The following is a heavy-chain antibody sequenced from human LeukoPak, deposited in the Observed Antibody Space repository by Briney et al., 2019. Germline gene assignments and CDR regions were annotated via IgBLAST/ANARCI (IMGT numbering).Heavy chain of an antibody. D-gene: IGHD1-26*01. V-gene: IGHV3-23*01. CDR1: GFTFINYA. Sequence: PGGSLRLSCAASGFTFINYAMSWVRQAPGKGLEWVSAIVGGGGSTNYADSVKDRFTISRDNSKNTLYLQMNSLRAEDTAIYYCAKGGSYAPLDYWGQGTLVTVSS. CDR2: IVGGGGST. CDR3: AKGGSYAPLDY. J-gene: IGHJ4*02.